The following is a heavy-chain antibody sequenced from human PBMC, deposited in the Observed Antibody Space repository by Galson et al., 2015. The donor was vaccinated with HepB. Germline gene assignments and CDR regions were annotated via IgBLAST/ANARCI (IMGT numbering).Heavy chain of an antibody. V-gene: IGHV1-2*02. CDR2: INPSSGGT. D-gene: IGHD6-19*01. CDR3: ARVVAVADTRFDY. Sequence: SVKVSCKASGYTFTGYYMHWVRQAPGQGLEWMGWINPSSGGTNYAQKFQGRVTMTRDTSISTAYMELSRLRSDDTAVYYCARVVAVADTRFDYWGQGTLVTVSS. CDR1: GYTFTGYY. J-gene: IGHJ4*02.